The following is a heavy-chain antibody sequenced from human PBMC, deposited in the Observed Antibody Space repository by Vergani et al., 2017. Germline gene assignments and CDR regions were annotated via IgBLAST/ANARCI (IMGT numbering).Heavy chain of an antibody. CDR3: ARGEYGSGWYYFDY. Sequence: QVQLVESGGGVVQPGRSLRLSCAASGFTFSSYAMHWVRQAPGKGLEWVAVISYDGSNKYYADSVKGRFTISRDNSKNTLYLQMNSLRAEDTAVYYCARGEYGSGWYYFDYWGQGTLVTVSS. J-gene: IGHJ4*02. V-gene: IGHV3-30*01. D-gene: IGHD6-19*01. CDR2: ISYDGSNK. CDR1: GFTFSSYA.